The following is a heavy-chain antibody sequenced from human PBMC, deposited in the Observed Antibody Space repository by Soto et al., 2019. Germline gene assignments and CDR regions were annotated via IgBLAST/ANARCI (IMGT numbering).Heavy chain of an antibody. J-gene: IGHJ4*02. D-gene: IGHD3-10*01. V-gene: IGHV1-18*01. Sequence: QVQLVQSGAEVKKPGASVKVSCKASGYTFTSYGISWVRQAPGQGLEGMGWISAYNGNTNYAQKLQGRVTMTTDTSTSTAYMELRSLRSDDTAVYYCARSWERVRGGIITSHPGYWGQGTLVTVSS. CDR3: ARSWERVRGGIITSHPGY. CDR1: GYTFTSYG. CDR2: ISAYNGNT.